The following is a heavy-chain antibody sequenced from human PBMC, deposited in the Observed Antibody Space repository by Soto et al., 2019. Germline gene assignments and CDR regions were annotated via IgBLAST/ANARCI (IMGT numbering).Heavy chain of an antibody. D-gene: IGHD1-7*01. CDR3: ARGEINYVWYFDL. V-gene: IGHV4-59*01. CDR1: GGSISSYY. CDR2: IHYSGGS. Sequence: PSETLSLTCTVSGGSISSYYWSWIRQPPGKGLEWIGYIHYSGGSSYNPSLKRRVTISVDTSKNQFSLKLSSVTAADTAVYYCARGEINYVWYFDLWGRGTLVTV. J-gene: IGHJ2*01.